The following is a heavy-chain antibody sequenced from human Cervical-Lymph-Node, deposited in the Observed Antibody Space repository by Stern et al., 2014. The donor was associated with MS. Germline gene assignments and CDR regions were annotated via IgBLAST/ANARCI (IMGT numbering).Heavy chain of an antibody. V-gene: IGHV1-69*01. CDR1: GGTFSSYA. Sequence: VQLVESGAEVKKPGSSVKVSCKASGGTFSSYAISWVRQAPGQGLEWQGGIIPILGTANYAQKVQGRVTITADESTSTAYMELSSLRSEDTAVYYCARDPKYSNYGMDVWGQGTTVTVSS. J-gene: IGHJ6*02. D-gene: IGHD4-11*01. CDR2: IIPILGTA. CDR3: ARDPKYSNYGMDV.